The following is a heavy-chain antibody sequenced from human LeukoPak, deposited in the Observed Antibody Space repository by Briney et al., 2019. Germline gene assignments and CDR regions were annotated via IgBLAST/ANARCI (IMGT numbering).Heavy chain of an antibody. D-gene: IGHD6-13*01. CDR2: ISSNGGST. CDR1: GFTFSSYA. J-gene: IGHJ4*02. V-gene: IGHV3-64*01. CDR3: ARDPLLPGIAAAGPFDY. Sequence: GGSLRLSCAASGFTFSSYAMHCVRQAPGKGLEYVSAISSNGGSTYYANSVRGRFTISRDNSKNTLYLQMGSLRAEDMAVYYCARDPLLPGIAAAGPFDYWGQGTPVTVSS.